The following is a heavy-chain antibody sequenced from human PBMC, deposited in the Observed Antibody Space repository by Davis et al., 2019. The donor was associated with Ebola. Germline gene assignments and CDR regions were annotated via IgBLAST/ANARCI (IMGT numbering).Heavy chain of an antibody. J-gene: IGHJ4*02. V-gene: IGHV1-58*02. Sequence: SVKVSCKASGFTFTSSAMQWVRQARGQRLEWIGWIVVGSGNTNYAQKFQERVTITRDMSTGTAYMELSSLRSEDTAVYYCAAAVGAMTTVTEFDYWGQGTLVTVSS. CDR2: IVVGSGNT. CDR1: GFTFTSSA. CDR3: AAAVGAMTTVTEFDY. D-gene: IGHD4-17*01.